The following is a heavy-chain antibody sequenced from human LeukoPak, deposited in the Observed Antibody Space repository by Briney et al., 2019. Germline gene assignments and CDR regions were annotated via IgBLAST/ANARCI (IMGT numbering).Heavy chain of an antibody. CDR2: ISAYNGNT. CDR1: GYTFTSYG. D-gene: IGHD3-10*01. Sequence: ASVKVSCKASGYTFTSYGISWVRQAPGQGLEWVGWISAYNGNTNYAQKLQGRVTMTTDTSTSTAYMELSSLRSEDTAVYYCARARVWFGASYYFDYRGQGTLVTVSS. J-gene: IGHJ4*02. CDR3: ARARVWFGASYYFDY. V-gene: IGHV1-18*01.